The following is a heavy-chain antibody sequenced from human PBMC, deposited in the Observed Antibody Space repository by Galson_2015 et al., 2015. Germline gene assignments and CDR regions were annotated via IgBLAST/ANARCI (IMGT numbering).Heavy chain of an antibody. CDR2: INPNSGGT. D-gene: IGHD3-22*01. CDR1: GYTFTGYY. V-gene: IGHV1-2*06. J-gene: IGHJ3*02. CDR3: ARGYYYDSSGSDAFDI. Sequence: SVKVSCKASGYTFTGYYMHWVRQAPGQGLEWMGRINPNSGGTNYAQKFQGRVTMTRDTSISTAYMELSRLRSDDTAVYYCARGYYYDSSGSDAFDIWGQGTMVTVSS.